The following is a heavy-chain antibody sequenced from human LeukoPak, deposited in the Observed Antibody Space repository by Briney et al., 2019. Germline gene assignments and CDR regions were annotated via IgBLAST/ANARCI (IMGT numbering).Heavy chain of an antibody. CDR1: GYTNTELS. D-gene: IGHD3-22*01. J-gene: IGHJ4*02. Sequence: ASVKVSCKVSGYTNTELSIHWVRQAPGKGLEWMRGFDPEDGETIYAQKFQGRVTMTKDTSTDTAYMELSSLGSEDTAVYYCATVSRDYYYDTSGYGSPFDYWGQGTLVTVSS. CDR3: ATVSRDYYYDTSGYGSPFDY. CDR2: FDPEDGET. V-gene: IGHV1-24*01.